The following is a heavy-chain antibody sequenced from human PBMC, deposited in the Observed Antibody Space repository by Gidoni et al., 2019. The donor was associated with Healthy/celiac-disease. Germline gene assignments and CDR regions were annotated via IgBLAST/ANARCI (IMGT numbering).Heavy chain of an antibody. Sequence: QVQLQESGPGLVKPSETLSLTCAVSGYSISSGYYWGWIRQPPGKGLEWIGSIYHSGSTYYNPSLKSRVTISVDTSKNQFSLKLSSVTAADTAVYYCARGGVLRFLEWFLDYWGQGTLVTVSS. J-gene: IGHJ4*02. D-gene: IGHD3-3*01. V-gene: IGHV4-38-2*01. CDR2: IYHSGST. CDR3: ARGGVLRFLEWFLDY. CDR1: GYSISSGYY.